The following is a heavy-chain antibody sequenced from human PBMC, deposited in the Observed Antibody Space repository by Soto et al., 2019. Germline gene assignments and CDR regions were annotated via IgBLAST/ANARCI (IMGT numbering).Heavy chain of an antibody. J-gene: IGHJ4*02. CDR3: TRPGGDSGSYPQSDY. V-gene: IGHV3-73*02. D-gene: IGHD1-26*01. Sequence: EAQLVESGGGLVQPGGSLKLSCAASGFTFSGSAMHWVRQASGKGLEWVGRIRSKANSYATAYAASVKGRFTISRDDSKNTAYLQMNSLKTEDTAVYYCTRPGGDSGSYPQSDYWGQGTLVTVSS. CDR2: IRSKANSYAT. CDR1: GFTFSGSA.